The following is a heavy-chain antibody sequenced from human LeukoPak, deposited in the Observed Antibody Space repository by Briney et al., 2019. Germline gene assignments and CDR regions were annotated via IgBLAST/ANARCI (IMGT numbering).Heavy chain of an antibody. CDR1: GGSISSHY. CDR3: ARASYDFWSGYYTSGTFDY. J-gene: IGHJ4*02. Sequence: SETLSLTCTVSGGSISSHYWSWIRQPPGKGLEWIGYIYYSGSTNYNPSLKSRVTISVDTSKNQFPLKLSSVTAADTAVYYCARASYDFWSGYYTSGTFDYWGQGTLVTVSS. V-gene: IGHV4-59*11. CDR2: IYYSGST. D-gene: IGHD3-3*01.